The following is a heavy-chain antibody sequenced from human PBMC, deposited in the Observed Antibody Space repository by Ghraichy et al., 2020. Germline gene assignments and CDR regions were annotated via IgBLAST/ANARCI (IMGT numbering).Heavy chain of an antibody. CDR2: INHSGST. Sequence: SETLSLTCAVYGGSFSGYYWSWIRQPPGKGLEWIGEINHSGSTNYNPSLKSRVTISVDTSKNQFSLKLSSVTAADTAVYYCAREAPYQYCSGGSCKSFGLSYYMDVWGKGTTVTVSS. CDR1: GGSFSGYY. J-gene: IGHJ6*03. D-gene: IGHD2-15*01. CDR3: AREAPYQYCSGGSCKSFGLSYYMDV. V-gene: IGHV4-34*01.